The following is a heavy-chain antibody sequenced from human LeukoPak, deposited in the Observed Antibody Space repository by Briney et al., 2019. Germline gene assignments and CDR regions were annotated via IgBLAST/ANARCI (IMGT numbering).Heavy chain of an antibody. Sequence: PGGSLRLSCAASGFIFSSYGMHWVRQAPGKGLEWVAVIWYDESNKQYADSAKGRFTISRDNSKNTLYLEMNSLRAEDTAVYYCARSYDRSGYYFRMVEYWGQGTLVTVSS. CDR3: ARSYDRSGYYFRMVEY. D-gene: IGHD3-22*01. J-gene: IGHJ4*02. CDR1: GFIFSSYG. CDR2: IWYDESNK. V-gene: IGHV3-33*01.